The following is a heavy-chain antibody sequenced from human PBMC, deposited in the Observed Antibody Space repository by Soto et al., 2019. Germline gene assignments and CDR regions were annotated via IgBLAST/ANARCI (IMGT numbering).Heavy chain of an antibody. Sequence: QVQLQESGPGLVKPSETLSLTCSVSGGSFSGYYWSWIRQTPGKGLEWIGDLYYNGVPIYSASLKGRFTISLDGARNHFSLKLKSVTAADTAVYYCAREYYYDSSGIGFDDLGQGALVIVSS. CDR3: AREYYYDSSGIGFDD. CDR2: LYYNGVP. D-gene: IGHD3-22*01. J-gene: IGHJ4*02. V-gene: IGHV4-59*01. CDR1: GGSFSGYY.